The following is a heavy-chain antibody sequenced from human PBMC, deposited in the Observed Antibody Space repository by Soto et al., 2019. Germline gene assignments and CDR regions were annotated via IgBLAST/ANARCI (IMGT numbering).Heavy chain of an antibody. J-gene: IGHJ3*02. CDR3: ARDPNANAFDI. Sequence: DTLSLTCAVYGASLSGYDWSWVRQPPGKGLEWIGEISQTGGTNYDPSLKGRVSISIDTSKNQFSLRLSSVTAADTAIYYCARDPNANAFDIWGRGTMVTVSS. CDR2: ISQTGGT. V-gene: IGHV4-34*01. CDR1: GASLSGYD.